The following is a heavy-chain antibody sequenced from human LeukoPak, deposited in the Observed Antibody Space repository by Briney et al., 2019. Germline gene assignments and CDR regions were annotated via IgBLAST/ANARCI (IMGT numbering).Heavy chain of an antibody. CDR3: ASLNYYDSSGYPDAFDI. D-gene: IGHD3-22*01. V-gene: IGHV5-51*01. Sequence: GESLKISCKGSGYSFTSYWIGWVRQMPGKGLEWMGIIYPGDSDTRYSPSFQGQVTISADKSISTAYLQWSSLKASDTAVYYCASLNYYDSSGYPDAFDIWGQGTMVTVSS. J-gene: IGHJ3*02. CDR1: GYSFTSYW. CDR2: IYPGDSDT.